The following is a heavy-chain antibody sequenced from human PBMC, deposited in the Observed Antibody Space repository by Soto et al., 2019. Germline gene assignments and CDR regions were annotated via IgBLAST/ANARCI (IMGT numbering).Heavy chain of an antibody. V-gene: IGHV1-8*02. D-gene: IGHD2-2*02. CDR2: MNPNSGNT. CDR1: AYTFTSYD. CDR3: ARSGYCSGTTCYISKNWYYFDY. Sequence: QVQLVQSGAEVKEPGASVKVSCKASAYTFTSYDINWVRQATGQGLEWMGWMNPNSGNTGYAQKFQGRVTMTRNTSISTAYLEVTSLRSEDTAVYYCARSGYCSGTTCYISKNWYYFDYWGQGNLVT. J-gene: IGHJ4*02.